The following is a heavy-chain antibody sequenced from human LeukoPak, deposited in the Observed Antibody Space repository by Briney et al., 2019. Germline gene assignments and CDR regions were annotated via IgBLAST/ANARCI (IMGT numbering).Heavy chain of an antibody. CDR3: ARHIAVRGVDY. CDR2: IYPGDSDT. D-gene: IGHD6-6*01. V-gene: IGHV5-51*01. J-gene: IGHJ4*02. CDR1: GYSFTTYW. Sequence: GESLKISCEGSGYSFTTYWIGWVRQMRGKGLEWVGIIYPGDSDTRYSPSFQGHVTISADKSISTAYLQWSSLKVSDTAMYYCARHIAVRGVDYWGQGTLVTVSS.